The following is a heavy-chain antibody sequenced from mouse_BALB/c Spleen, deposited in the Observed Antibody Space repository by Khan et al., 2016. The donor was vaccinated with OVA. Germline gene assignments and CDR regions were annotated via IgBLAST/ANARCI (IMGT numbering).Heavy chain of an antibody. D-gene: IGHD1-1*01. J-gene: IGHJ4*01. V-gene: IGHV3-2*02. CDR2: ISYGGST. Sequence: EVKLLESGPGLVKPSQSLSLTCTVTGYSITSDYAWDWIRQFPGNKLEWMGNISYGGSTSYNPSLKSRISITRDTSKNQFFLQLNSVTTEDTATYYCARKNYYGYAMDYWGQGTSVTVSS. CDR3: ARKNYYGYAMDY. CDR1: GYSITSDYA.